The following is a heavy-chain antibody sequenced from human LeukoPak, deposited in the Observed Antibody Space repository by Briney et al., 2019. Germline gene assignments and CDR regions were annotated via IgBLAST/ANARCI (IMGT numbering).Heavy chain of an antibody. D-gene: IGHD3-3*01. CDR3: ARDHYTIFYYYYGMDV. CDR1: GFTFSDYY. V-gene: IGHV3-11*01. J-gene: IGHJ6*02. Sequence: SGGSLRLSCAASGFTFSDYYMSWIRQAPGKGLEWVSYISSSGSTIYYADSVKGQFTISRDNAKNSLYLQMNSLRAEDTAVYYCARDHYTIFYYYYGMDVWGQGTTVTVSS. CDR2: ISSSGSTI.